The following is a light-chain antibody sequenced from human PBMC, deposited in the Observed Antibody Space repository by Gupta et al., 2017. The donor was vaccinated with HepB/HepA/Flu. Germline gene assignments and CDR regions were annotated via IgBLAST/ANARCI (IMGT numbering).Light chain of an antibody. J-gene: IGLJ2*01. V-gene: IGLV1-44*01. CDR3: AAWHDSVDAPV. Sequence: QSVLTQLPSASGTPGQRVTISCSGSTSNIGVNTVNWYQHLPGSAPKLLIYHNDQRPSGVPDRFSASKSGTSASLAISGLQSGDEANYYCAAWHDSVDAPVFGGGTKLTVL. CDR1: TSNIGVNT. CDR2: HND.